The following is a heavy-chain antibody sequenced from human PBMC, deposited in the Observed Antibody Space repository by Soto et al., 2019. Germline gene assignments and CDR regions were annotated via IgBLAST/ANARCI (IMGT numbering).Heavy chain of an antibody. Sequence: GGSLRLSXSASGFTFSSYAMHWVRQAPGKGLEYVSAISSNGGSTYYADSVKGRFTTSRDNSKNTLYLQMSSLRAEDTAVYYCVKEGSLMVRGVIIETVDYWGQGTLVTVSS. CDR1: GFTFSSYA. J-gene: IGHJ4*02. CDR2: ISSNGGST. V-gene: IGHV3-64D*06. D-gene: IGHD3-10*01. CDR3: VKEGSLMVRGVIIETVDY.